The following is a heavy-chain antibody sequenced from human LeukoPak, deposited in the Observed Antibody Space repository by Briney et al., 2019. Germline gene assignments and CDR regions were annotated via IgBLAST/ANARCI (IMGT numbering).Heavy chain of an antibody. V-gene: IGHV3-7*01. CDR1: GFTFSNYW. J-gene: IGHJ5*02. CDR2: IKYDGSEQ. Sequence: GGSLRLSCAASGFTFSNYWMTWVRQAPGKGLEWVANIKYDGSEQYYVDSVKGRFTISGDNAKNSLYLQMNSLRAEDTALYYCSRGIATGIDFFDPWGQGTLVTVSS. CDR3: SRGIATGIDFFDP. D-gene: IGHD6-13*01.